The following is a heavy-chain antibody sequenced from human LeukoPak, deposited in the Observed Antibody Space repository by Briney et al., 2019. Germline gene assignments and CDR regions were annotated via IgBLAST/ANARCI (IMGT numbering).Heavy chain of an antibody. Sequence: GGSLRLSCAASGFTFSTSAMTWVRQAPGKGLEWVSGISGSGVTDYADSVKGRFTISRDNAKNSLYLQMNSLRAEDTAVYYCAGVLLWFGEGNWFDPWGQGTLVTVSS. J-gene: IGHJ5*02. CDR1: GFTFSTSA. CDR2: ISGSGVT. V-gene: IGHV3-21*01. D-gene: IGHD3-10*01. CDR3: AGVLLWFGEGNWFDP.